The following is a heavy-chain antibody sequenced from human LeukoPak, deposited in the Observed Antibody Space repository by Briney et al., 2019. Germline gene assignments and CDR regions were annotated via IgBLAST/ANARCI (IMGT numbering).Heavy chain of an antibody. D-gene: IGHD6-13*01. CDR1: GYTFTGYY. CDR2: INPNSGGT. Sequence: ASVKVSCKASGYTFTGYYMHWVRQAPGQGLEWMGWINPNSGGTNYAQKFQGRVTMTRDTSISTAYMEMRSLRSEDTAVYYCARAHSSTHDAFDIWGQGTMVTVSS. J-gene: IGHJ3*02. CDR3: ARAHSSTHDAFDI. V-gene: IGHV1-2*02.